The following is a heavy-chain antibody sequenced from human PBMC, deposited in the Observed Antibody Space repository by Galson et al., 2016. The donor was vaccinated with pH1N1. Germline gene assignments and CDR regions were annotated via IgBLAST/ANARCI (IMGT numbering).Heavy chain of an antibody. V-gene: IGHV1-18*01. D-gene: IGHD3-10*01. CDR3: ARDRGVFDI. J-gene: IGHJ3*02. CDR1: GYTLINYS. Sequence: SVKVSCKASGYTLINYSIAWVRQAPGQGPEWMGWISAYDGHTDYAQNFQGRVAMTIDTSTSTANMELRSLRSDDTAVYYCARDRGVFDIWGQGTRVTVSS. CDR2: ISAYDGHT.